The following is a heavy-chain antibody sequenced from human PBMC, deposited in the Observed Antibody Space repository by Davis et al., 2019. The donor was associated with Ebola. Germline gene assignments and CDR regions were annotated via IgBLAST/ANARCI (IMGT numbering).Heavy chain of an antibody. CDR1: GGSFSGYY. CDR2: INHSGST. J-gene: IGHJ4*02. Sequence: MPSETLSLTCAVYGGSFSGYYWSWIRQPPGKGLEWIGEINHSGSTNYNPSLKSRVTISVDTSKNQFSLKLSSVTAADTAVYYCARYGDYTSVDYWGQGTLVTVSS. CDR3: ARYGDYTSVDY. D-gene: IGHD4-17*01. V-gene: IGHV4-34*01.